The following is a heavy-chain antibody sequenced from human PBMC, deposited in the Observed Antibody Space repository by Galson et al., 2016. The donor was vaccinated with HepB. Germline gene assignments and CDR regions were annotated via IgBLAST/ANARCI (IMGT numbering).Heavy chain of an antibody. CDR1: GFIFSGYW. CDR3: AREGVTVDAFGI. V-gene: IGHV3-74*01. Sequence: SLRLSCAASGFIFSGYWMHWVRQVPGKGLVWVSRIKSDGSSRTYADSVKGRFTISRDNAKSTLYLQMNSLRDDDTAVYYCAREGVTVDAFGIWGQGTMVTASS. J-gene: IGHJ3*02. CDR2: IKSDGSSR. D-gene: IGHD2-21*02.